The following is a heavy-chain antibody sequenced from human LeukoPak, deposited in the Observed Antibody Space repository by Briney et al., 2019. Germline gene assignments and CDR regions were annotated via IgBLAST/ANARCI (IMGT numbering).Heavy chain of an antibody. D-gene: IGHD3-10*01. CDR1: GFTVSSSY. J-gene: IGHJ4*02. CDR2: ISGSAGST. CDR3: AKDNSGNYFDY. V-gene: IGHV3-23*01. Sequence: GGSLRLSCAASGFTVSSSYMSWARQAPGKGLEWVSAISGSAGSTYYADSVKGRFTISRDNSKNTLYLQMNSLRAEDTAVYYCAKDNSGNYFDYWDQGTLVTVSS.